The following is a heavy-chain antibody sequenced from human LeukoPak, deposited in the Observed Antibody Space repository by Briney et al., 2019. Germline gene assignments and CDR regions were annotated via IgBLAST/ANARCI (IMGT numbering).Heavy chain of an antibody. V-gene: IGHV1-18*01. CDR3: ARDVRGRNYDFWSGYYTAHFDY. Sequence: GASVKVSCKASGYTFTSYGISWVRQAPGQGLEWMGWISAYNVNTNYAQKLQGRVTMTTDTSTSTAYMELRSLRSDDTAVYYCARDVRGRNYDFWSGYYTAHFDYWGQGTLVTVSS. CDR2: ISAYNVNT. CDR1: GYTFTSYG. D-gene: IGHD3-3*01. J-gene: IGHJ4*02.